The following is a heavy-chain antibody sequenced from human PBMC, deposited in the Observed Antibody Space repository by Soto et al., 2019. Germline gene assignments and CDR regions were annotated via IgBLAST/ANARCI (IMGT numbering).Heavy chain of an antibody. CDR3: ARCKNVSDGMDV. Sequence: ASVKVSCKASGYTFTGYYMHWVRQAPGQGLEWMGWINPNCGGTNYAQKFQGWVTMTRDTSISTAYMELSRLRSDDTAVYYCARCKNVSDGMDVWGQGTTVTVSS. V-gene: IGHV1-2*04. CDR2: INPNCGGT. CDR1: GYTFTGYY. J-gene: IGHJ6*02.